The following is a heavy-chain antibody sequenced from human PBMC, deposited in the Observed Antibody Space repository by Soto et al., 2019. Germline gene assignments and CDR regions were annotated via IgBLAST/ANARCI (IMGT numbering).Heavy chain of an antibody. J-gene: IGHJ4*02. CDR3: ARDKITGLFDY. CDR1: GGSFSGYY. Sequence: PSETLSLTCAVYGGSFSGYYWTGIRQPPGTGLEWIGEINHSGSTNYNPSLKSRVTISVDTSKNQFSLKLTPVTAADTAVYYCARDKITGLFDYWGQGTLVTVS. D-gene: IGHD2-8*02. V-gene: IGHV4-34*01. CDR2: INHSGST.